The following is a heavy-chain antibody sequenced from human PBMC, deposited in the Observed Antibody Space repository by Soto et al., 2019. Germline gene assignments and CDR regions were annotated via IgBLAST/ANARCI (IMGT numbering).Heavy chain of an antibody. V-gene: IGHV1-18*01. CDR1: GYTFTSYG. J-gene: IGHJ4*02. Sequence: ASVKVSCKASGYTFTSYGISWVRQAPGQGLEWMGWISAYSGSTNYAQKLQGRVTMTTDTSTSTAYMELRSLRAEDTAVYYCAKERERFLEWFVPYYFDYWGQGTLVTVSS. CDR3: AKERERFLEWFVPYYFDY. CDR2: ISAYSGST. D-gene: IGHD3-3*01.